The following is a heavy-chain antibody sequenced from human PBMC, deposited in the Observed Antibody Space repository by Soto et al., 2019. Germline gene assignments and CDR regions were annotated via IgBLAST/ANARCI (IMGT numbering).Heavy chain of an antibody. CDR1: GGSISSSNW. Sequence: PSETLSLTCAVSGGSISSSNWWSWVRQPPGKGLEWIGEIYHSGSTNYNPSLKSRVTISVDKSKNQFSLKLSSVTAADTAVYYCARDGYYYHSSGYYWFFDYWGQGTLVTVS. V-gene: IGHV4-4*02. D-gene: IGHD3-22*01. CDR3: ARDGYYYHSSGYYWFFDY. CDR2: IYHSGST. J-gene: IGHJ4*02.